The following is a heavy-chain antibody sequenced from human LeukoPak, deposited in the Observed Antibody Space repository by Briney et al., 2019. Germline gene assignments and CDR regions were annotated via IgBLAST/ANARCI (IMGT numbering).Heavy chain of an antibody. V-gene: IGHV4-34*01. J-gene: IGHJ5*02. D-gene: IGHD2-15*01. CDR1: GGSFSAYY. CDR3: ARDRQYCSGGSCYLQEYYNWFDP. Sequence: SETLSLTCAVYGGSFSAYYWSWIRQPPGKGLEWIGEINHSGSTNYNPSLKSRVTISVDTSKNQFSLKLSSVTAADTAVYYCARDRQYCSGGSCYLQEYYNWFDPWGQGTLVTVSS. CDR2: INHSGST.